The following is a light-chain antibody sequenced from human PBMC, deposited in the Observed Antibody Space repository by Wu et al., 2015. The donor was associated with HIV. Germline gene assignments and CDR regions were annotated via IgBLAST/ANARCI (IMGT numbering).Light chain of an antibody. J-gene: IGKJ2*01. CDR3: QQYGSSPYT. V-gene: IGKV3-20*01. CDR2: GAS. Sequence: LFVRASQRVSTTLVWYQHQTWPASPGSSIYGASSRAAGIPDRFRGSGSGTDFTLTISRLEPEDSAVYYCQQYGSSPYTFGQGTKLEIK. CDR1: QRVSTT.